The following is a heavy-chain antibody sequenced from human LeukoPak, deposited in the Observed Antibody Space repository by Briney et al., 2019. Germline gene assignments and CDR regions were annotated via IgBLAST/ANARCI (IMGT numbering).Heavy chain of an antibody. D-gene: IGHD1-14*01. Sequence: PSQTLSLTCAVSGGSISSGGYSWSWIRQPPGKGLEWIAYIYHSGSTYYNPSLKSRVTISVDRSKNQFSLKLSSVTAADTAVYYCARGLPPNFDYWGQGTLVTVSS. CDR1: GGSISSGGYS. CDR2: IYHSGST. J-gene: IGHJ4*02. CDR3: ARGLPPNFDY. V-gene: IGHV4-30-2*01.